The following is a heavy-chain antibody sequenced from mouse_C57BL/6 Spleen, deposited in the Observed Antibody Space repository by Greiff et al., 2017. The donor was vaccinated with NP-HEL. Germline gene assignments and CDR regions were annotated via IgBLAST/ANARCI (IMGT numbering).Heavy chain of an antibody. CDR1: GYTFTSYW. V-gene: IGHV1-52*01. J-gene: IGHJ2*01. CDR2: IDPSDSET. Sequence: VQLQQSGAELVRPGSSVKPSCKASGYTFTSYWMHWVKQRPIQGLEWIGNIDPSDSETHYNQKFKDKATLTVDKSSSTAYMQLSSLTSEDSAVYYCARASGPDYFDYWGQGTTLTVSS. CDR3: ARASGPDYFDY. D-gene: IGHD3-1*01.